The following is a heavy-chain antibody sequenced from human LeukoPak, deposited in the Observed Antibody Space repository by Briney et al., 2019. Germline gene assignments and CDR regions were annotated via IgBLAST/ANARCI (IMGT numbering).Heavy chain of an antibody. V-gene: IGHV4-34*01. J-gene: IGHJ6*02. D-gene: IGHD6-13*01. CDR2: INHSGST. CDR3: ARGPPYSSSWSRYYYYYGMDV. CDR1: GGSFSGYY. Sequence: SETLSLTCAVYGGSFSGYYWSWIRQPPGKGLEWIGEINHSGSTNYNPSLKSRVTISVDTSKNQFSLKLSSVTAADTAVYYCARGPPYSSSWSRYYYYYGMDVWGQGTTATVSS.